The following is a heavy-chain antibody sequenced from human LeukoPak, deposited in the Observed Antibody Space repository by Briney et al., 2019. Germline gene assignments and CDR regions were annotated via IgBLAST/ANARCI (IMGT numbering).Heavy chain of an antibody. CDR2: ISGSGGST. CDR1: GFTFSSYA. Sequence: GRSLRLSCAASGFTFSSYAMHWVRQAPGKGLEWVSAISGSGGSTYYADSVKGRFTISRDNSKNTLYLQMNSLRAEDTAVYYCAKPFFAVAGAFDYWGQGTLVTVSS. J-gene: IGHJ4*02. V-gene: IGHV3-23*01. D-gene: IGHD6-19*01. CDR3: AKPFFAVAGAFDY.